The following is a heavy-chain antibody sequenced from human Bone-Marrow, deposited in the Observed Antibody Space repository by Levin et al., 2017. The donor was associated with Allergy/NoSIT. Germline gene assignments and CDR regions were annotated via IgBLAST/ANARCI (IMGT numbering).Heavy chain of an antibody. V-gene: IGHV3-11*03. CDR1: GFTFSDYY. J-gene: IGHJ4*02. D-gene: IGHD3-10*01. CDR2: IITSGTHT. Sequence: GGSLRLSCAASGFTFSDYYMSWIRQAPGKGLEWISYIITSGTHTSYADSVKGRFTISRDNANNLVFLQMNSLRAEDTAVDYCASRYGSGTYYQGNNYWGQGTLVTVSS. CDR3: ASRYGSGTYYQGNNY.